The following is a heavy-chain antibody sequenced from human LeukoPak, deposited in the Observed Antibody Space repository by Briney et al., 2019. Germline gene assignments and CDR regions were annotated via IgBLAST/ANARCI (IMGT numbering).Heavy chain of an antibody. CDR2: ISAYNGNT. CDR1: GYTFTSYG. Sequence: ASVKVSCKASGYTFTSYGISWVRRAPGQGLEWMGWISAYNGNTNYAQKLQGRVTMTTDTSTSTAYMELRSLRSGDTAVYYCARAGYYDSSGYYYYYGMDVWGQGTTVTVSS. CDR3: ARAGYYDSSGYYYYYGMDV. D-gene: IGHD3-22*01. V-gene: IGHV1-18*01. J-gene: IGHJ6*02.